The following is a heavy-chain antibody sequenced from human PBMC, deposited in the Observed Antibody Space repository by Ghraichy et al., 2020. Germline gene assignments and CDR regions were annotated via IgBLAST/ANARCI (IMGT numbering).Heavy chain of an antibody. CDR2: LSSNGGST. CDR3: VKDYSMATMVYYFDY. V-gene: IGHV3-64D*06. D-gene: IGHD5-24*01. CDR1: GFTFSSYA. J-gene: IGHJ4*02. Sequence: GGSLRLSCSASGFTFSSYAMHWVRQAPGKGLEYVSALSSNGGSTYYADSVKGRFTISRDNSKNTLYLQMSSLRAEDTAVYYCVKDYSMATMVYYFDYWGQGTLVTVSS.